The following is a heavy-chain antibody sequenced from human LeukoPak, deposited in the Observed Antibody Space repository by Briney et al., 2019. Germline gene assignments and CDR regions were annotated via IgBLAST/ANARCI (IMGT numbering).Heavy chain of an antibody. V-gene: IGHV3-48*01. CDR1: GFTFSSYS. CDR2: ISSSSSTI. D-gene: IGHD3-10*01. CDR3: ARRPQGPPYGSGSYRSSFYYYMDV. Sequence: GGSLRLSCAASGFTFSSYSMNWVRQAPGKGLEWVSYISSSSSTIYYADSVKGRFTISRDNAKNSLYLQMNSLRAEDTAVYYCARRPQGPPYGSGSYRSSFYYYMDVWGKGTTVTISS. J-gene: IGHJ6*03.